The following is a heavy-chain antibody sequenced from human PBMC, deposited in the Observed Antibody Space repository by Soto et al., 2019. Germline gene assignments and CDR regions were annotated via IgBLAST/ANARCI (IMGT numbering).Heavy chain of an antibody. CDR3: ARAWTFWSGPRYYFDH. CDR2: INPHSGGT. D-gene: IGHD3-3*01. CDR1: GYTFTSYY. J-gene: IGHJ4*02. V-gene: IGHV1-2*02. Sequence: QVQLVQSGAEVKKTGASMKVSCKASGYTFTSYYMHWVRQAPGQGLEWMGWINPHSGGTNFAERFRGRVTMTRDTSLSTVYMELSSLRSDDTAIYYCARAWTFWSGPRYYFDHWGQGTLVTVSS.